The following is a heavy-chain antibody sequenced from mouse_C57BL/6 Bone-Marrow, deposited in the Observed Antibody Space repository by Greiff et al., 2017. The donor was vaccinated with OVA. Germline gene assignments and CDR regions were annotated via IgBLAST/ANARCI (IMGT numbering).Heavy chain of an antibody. Sequence: VQLQQSGAELVRPGASVTLSCKASGYTFTDYEMHWVKQTPVHGLEWIGAIDPETGGTAYNQKFKGKAILTADKSSSTAYMELRSLTSEDSAVYYCTRFDYDSSSYRSWYFDVWGTGTTVTVSS. CDR3: TRFDYDSSSYRSWYFDV. CDR1: GYTFTDYE. V-gene: IGHV1-15*01. CDR2: IDPETGGT. J-gene: IGHJ1*03. D-gene: IGHD1-1*01.